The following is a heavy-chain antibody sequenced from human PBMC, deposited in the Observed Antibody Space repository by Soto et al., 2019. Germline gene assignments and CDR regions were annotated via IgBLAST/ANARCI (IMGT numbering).Heavy chain of an antibody. V-gene: IGHV3-21*01. CDR2: ISSSSSYI. CDR1: GFTFSSYS. J-gene: IGHJ5*02. Sequence: PGGSLRLSCAASGFTFSSYSMNWVRQAPGKGLEWVSSISSSSSYIYYADSVKGRFTISRDNAKNSLYLQMNSLRAEDTAVYYCASDITNSGWWGDNWFDPWGQGTLVTVSS. D-gene: IGHD6-19*01. CDR3: ASDITNSGWWGDNWFDP.